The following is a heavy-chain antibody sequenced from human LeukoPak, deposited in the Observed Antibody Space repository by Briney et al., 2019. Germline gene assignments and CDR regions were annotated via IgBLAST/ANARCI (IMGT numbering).Heavy chain of an antibody. Sequence: ASVKVSCKASGYTFTGYYMHWVRQAPGQGLEWMGWINPNSGGTNYAQKFQARVTMTRDTSISTAYMELSRLRSDDTAVYYCARDRLGLSSSWGAPINWLDPWGQGTLVTVPS. V-gene: IGHV1-2*02. CDR1: GYTFTGYY. CDR3: ARDRLGLSSSWGAPINWLDP. D-gene: IGHD6-13*01. J-gene: IGHJ5*02. CDR2: INPNSGGT.